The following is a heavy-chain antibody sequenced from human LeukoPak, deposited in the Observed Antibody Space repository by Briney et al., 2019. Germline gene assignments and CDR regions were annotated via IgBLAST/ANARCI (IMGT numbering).Heavy chain of an antibody. CDR1: GGSISSYY. CDR3: ARDSGDGSGNYYQFDY. CDR2: IYYSGST. V-gene: IGHV4-4*07. D-gene: IGHD3-10*01. Sequence: SETLSLTCTVSGGSISSYYWSWIRQPAGKGLEWIGSIYYSGSTYYNPSLKSRVTISVDTSKNQFSLKLSSVTAADTAVYYCARDSGDGSGNYYQFDYWGQGTLVTVSS. J-gene: IGHJ4*02.